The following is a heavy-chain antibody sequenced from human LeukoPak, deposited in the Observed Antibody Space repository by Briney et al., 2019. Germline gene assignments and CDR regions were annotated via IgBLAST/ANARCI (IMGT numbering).Heavy chain of an antibody. D-gene: IGHD2/OR15-2a*01. CDR3: ARDLWTSRDYYGMDV. Sequence: GGSLRLSCAASGFTFSSDTMSWVRQAPGKGLEWVSSMSSTSKYKYYADSVKGRFTISRDNAKNSLYLQMNSLRADDTAVYYCARDLWTSRDYYGMDVWGQGTTVTVSS. CDR2: MSSTSKYK. CDR1: GFTFSSDT. J-gene: IGHJ6*02. V-gene: IGHV3-21*01.